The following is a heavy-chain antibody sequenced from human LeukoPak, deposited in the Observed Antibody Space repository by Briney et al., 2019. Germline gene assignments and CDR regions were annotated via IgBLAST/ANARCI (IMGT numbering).Heavy chain of an antibody. J-gene: IGHJ5*02. V-gene: IGHV3-23*01. CDR1: GFTFRTYA. CDR2: ISGSGGTT. Sequence: GGSLRLSRAVSGFTFRTYAMSWVRQAPGKGLEWVSAISGSGGTTYYADSVKGRFTISRDNSKNTLYLQMNSLRAEDTAVYYCAKLSTFGDLSRVRFDPWGQGTLVTVSS. D-gene: IGHD3-10*01. CDR3: AKLSTFGDLSRVRFDP.